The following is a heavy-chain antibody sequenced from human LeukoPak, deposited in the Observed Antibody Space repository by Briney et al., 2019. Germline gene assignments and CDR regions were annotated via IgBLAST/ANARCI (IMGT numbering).Heavy chain of an antibody. CDR2: IYYSGSI. V-gene: IGHV4-28*05. J-gene: IGHJ3*02. CDR3: ARSCGGDCYDAFDI. D-gene: IGHD2-21*01. Sequence: PSDTLSLTCAVSGYSISSSNWWGWIRQPPGKGLEWIGYIYYSGSIYYNPSLKSRVTTSVDTSKNQFSLKLSSVTAVDTAVYYCARSCGGDCYDAFDIWGQRTMVTVSS. CDR1: GYSISSSNW.